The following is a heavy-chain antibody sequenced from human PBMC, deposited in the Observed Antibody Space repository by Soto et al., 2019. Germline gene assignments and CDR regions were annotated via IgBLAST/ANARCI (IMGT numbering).Heavy chain of an antibody. CDR2: VSHDGSNK. Sequence: QVQLVESGGGVVQPGRSLRLSCAASGFSFSSCAMHWVRQAPGKGLEWVAVVSHDGSNKYYADSVQGRVTRSRDNSINTVYLQMNSLRAEDTALFYCARVSIAVAGIAYAFDYWGQGTLVTVSS. D-gene: IGHD6-19*01. J-gene: IGHJ4*02. CDR1: GFSFSSCA. V-gene: IGHV3-30-3*01. CDR3: ARVSIAVAGIAYAFDY.